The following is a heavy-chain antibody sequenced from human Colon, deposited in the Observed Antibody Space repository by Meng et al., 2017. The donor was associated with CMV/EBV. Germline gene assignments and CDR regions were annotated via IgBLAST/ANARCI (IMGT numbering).Heavy chain of an antibody. CDR2: IYYSGST. V-gene: IGHV4-59*03. Sequence: PSETLSLTCTVSGDSITTYYWSWIRQPPGKGLEWLGYIYYSGSTNYNPSLKSRVSISVDTSKRQFSLKLSSVTAADTAVYYCATAKRGTFDYWGPGTLVTVSS. CDR3: ATAKRGTFDY. J-gene: IGHJ4*02. CDR1: GDSITTYY. D-gene: IGHD3-16*01.